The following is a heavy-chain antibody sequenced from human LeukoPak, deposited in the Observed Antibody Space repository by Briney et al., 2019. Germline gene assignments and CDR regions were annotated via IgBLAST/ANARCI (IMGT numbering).Heavy chain of an antibody. Sequence: PSETLSLTCTVSGYSISSGYYWSWIRQPPGKGLEWIGYIYYTGSTNYNPSLKSRVTMSVDTSKNQFSLKLSSVTAADTAVYYCARKYCSSTSCPYDYWGQGTLVTVSS. D-gene: IGHD2-2*01. CDR1: GYSISSGYY. CDR3: ARKYCSSTSCPYDY. CDR2: IYYTGST. J-gene: IGHJ4*02. V-gene: IGHV4-38-2*02.